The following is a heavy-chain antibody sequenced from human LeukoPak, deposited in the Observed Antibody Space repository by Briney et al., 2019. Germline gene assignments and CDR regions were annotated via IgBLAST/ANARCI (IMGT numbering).Heavy chain of an antibody. CDR1: GFTFDDYA. CDR3: AKDIYARFGESGTTPHDY. V-gene: IGHV3-9*01. D-gene: IGHD3-10*01. CDR2: ISWNSGSI. J-gene: IGHJ4*02. Sequence: PGGSLRLSCAASGFTFDDYAMHWVRQAPGKGLEWVSGISWNSGSIGYADSVKGRFTISRDNAKNSLYLQMNSLRAEDTALYYCAKDIYARFGESGTTPHDYWGQGTLVTVSS.